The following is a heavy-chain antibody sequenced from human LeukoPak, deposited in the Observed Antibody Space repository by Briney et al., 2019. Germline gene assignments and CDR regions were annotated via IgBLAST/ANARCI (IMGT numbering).Heavy chain of an antibody. CDR3: ARGLSGRGHYSDY. J-gene: IGHJ4*02. CDR1: GGSISSYY. CDR2: IYYSGST. Sequence: SETLSLTSTVSGGSISSYYWSWIRQSPGKGLEWIGYIYYSGSTDYNPSLKSRVTISVDTSKNQFSLKLSSVTAADTAVYYCARGLSGRGHYSDYWGQGALVTVSS. V-gene: IGHV4-59*01. D-gene: IGHD3-10*01.